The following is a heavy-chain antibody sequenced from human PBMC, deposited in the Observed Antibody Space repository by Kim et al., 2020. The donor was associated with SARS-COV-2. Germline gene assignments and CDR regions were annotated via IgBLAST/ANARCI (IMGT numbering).Heavy chain of an antibody. CDR3: ARWDGSGTI. CDR2: INYNGETT. Sequence: GGSLRLSCAASGFTFSTYAMHWIRQAPGKGLEYVSAINYNGETTYYTNSVKGRFTISRDNSKNTLFLQMGSLRTEDTGVYYCARWDGSGTIWGQGTLVTVSS. CDR1: GFTFSTYA. V-gene: IGHV3-64*01. J-gene: IGHJ4*02. D-gene: IGHD3-10*01.